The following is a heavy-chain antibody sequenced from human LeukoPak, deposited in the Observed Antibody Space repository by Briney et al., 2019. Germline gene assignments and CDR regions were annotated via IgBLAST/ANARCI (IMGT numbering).Heavy chain of an antibody. J-gene: IGHJ5*02. CDR1: GGTFSSYA. CDR3: AKGSSSSDWFDP. Sequence: TVKVSCKASGGTFSSYAISWVRQAPGQGLKWMGGFIPVFGTANYAQKFQGRVAITADESTSTAYMELSSLRSEDTALYYCAKGSSSSDWFDPWGQGTLVTVSS. D-gene: IGHD6-6*01. CDR2: FIPVFGTA. V-gene: IGHV1-69*13.